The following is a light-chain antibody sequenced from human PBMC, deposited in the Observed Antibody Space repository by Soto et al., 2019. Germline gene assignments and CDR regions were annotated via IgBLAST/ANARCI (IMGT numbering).Light chain of an antibody. CDR2: EVS. Sequence: QSVLTQPPSASGSPGQSVTISCSGTSSDIGGYNYVSWYQQYPGKAPKLMIYEVSRRPSGVPDRFSGSTSGNTASLTVSGLQAEDEADYYCSSYAGSNTYVVFGGGTKLTVL. V-gene: IGLV2-8*01. CDR3: SSYAGSNTYVV. CDR1: SSDIGGYNY. J-gene: IGLJ2*01.